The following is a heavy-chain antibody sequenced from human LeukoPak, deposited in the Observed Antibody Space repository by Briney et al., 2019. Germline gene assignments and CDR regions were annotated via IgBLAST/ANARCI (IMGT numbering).Heavy chain of an antibody. CDR2: FWWCCGST. CDR3: AKDPGHCINGVCHNSYYMDV. J-gene: IGHJ6*03. V-gene: IGHV3-23*01. CDR1: GFPFRSYA. Sequence: GGSLRLSCAASGFPFRSYAMNWVRESPGKGLEWVSTFWWCCGSTDYADSVKGGFTISRDSSKNTVYFQVNTRRAEDTAVYYCAKDPGHCINGVCHNSYYMDVWRKGTTVTVSS. D-gene: IGHD2-8*01.